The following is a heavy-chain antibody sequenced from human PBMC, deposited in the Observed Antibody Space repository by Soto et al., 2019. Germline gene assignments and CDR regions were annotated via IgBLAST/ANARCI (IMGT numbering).Heavy chain of an antibody. CDR1: APTFTSYG. D-gene: IGHD6-6*01. Sequence: ASGQVYYGAPAPTFTSYGISWVRQAPGQGLEWMGWISAYNGNTNYAQKLQGRVTMTTDTSTSKAYMEPRSLRSDDTAVYYCARRIAARTYYYYGMDVWGQGTTVTVAS. J-gene: IGHJ6*02. V-gene: IGHV1-18*01. CDR2: ISAYNGNT. CDR3: ARRIAARTYYYYGMDV.